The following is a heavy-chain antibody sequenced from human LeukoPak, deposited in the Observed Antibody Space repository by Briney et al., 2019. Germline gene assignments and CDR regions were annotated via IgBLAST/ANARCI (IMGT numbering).Heavy chain of an antibody. CDR1: GFTFSNYG. V-gene: IGHV3-21*04. D-gene: IGHD3-16*02. Sequence: GGSLRLSCAASGFTFSNYGMNWVRQAPGKGLEWVSSISSSSSYIYYADSVKGRFTVSRDNARNSLYLQMNSLRAEDTAVYYCAREDPSSYDYVWGSYRPTRKGFDPWGQGTLVTVSS. CDR3: AREDPSSYDYVWGSYRPTRKGFDP. CDR2: ISSSSSYI. J-gene: IGHJ5*02.